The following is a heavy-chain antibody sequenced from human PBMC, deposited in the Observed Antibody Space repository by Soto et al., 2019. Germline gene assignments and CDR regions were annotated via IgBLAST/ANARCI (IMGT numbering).Heavy chain of an antibody. D-gene: IGHD2-21*01. V-gene: IGHV5-10-1*01. CDR2: IDPRDSYT. J-gene: IGHJ4*02. Sequence: GESLKISCKGSGYIFTTYWIIWLHQTPGKGLEWMGSIDPRDSYTSYSPSFQGHVTISADKSISAAYLQWSSLKDSDTAIYYCSRGRPERGGGDFWGQGSLVTVSS. CDR3: SRGRPERGGGDF. CDR1: GYIFTTYW.